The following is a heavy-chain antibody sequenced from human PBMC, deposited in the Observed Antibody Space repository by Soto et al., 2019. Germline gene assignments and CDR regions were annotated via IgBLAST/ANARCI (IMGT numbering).Heavy chain of an antibody. Sequence: QVQLVQSGAEVKKPGASVKVSCKASGYSFTTYNIHWVRQAPGPGLEWMGAVNPSSGSTSYAQKFQGRVTLTRDTSTSTVYMELSSLRSEDAAVYYCARWAPDAVHVWGQGTLVTVSS. CDR1: GYSFTTYN. CDR2: VNPSSGST. J-gene: IGHJ3*01. CDR3: ARWAPDAVHV. V-gene: IGHV1-46*01.